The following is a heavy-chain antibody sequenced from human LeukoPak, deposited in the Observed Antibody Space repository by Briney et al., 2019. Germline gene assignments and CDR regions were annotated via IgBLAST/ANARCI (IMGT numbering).Heavy chain of an antibody. CDR3: ARGRGIVGTPFDY. Sequence: ASVKVSCKASGYTFTSYAISWVRQAPGQGLEWVGWINTYNGNTNYAQKLQGRVTMTTDTSTSTAYMELSSLRSEDTAVYYCARGRGIVGTPFDYWGQGTLVTVAS. CDR2: INTYNGNT. V-gene: IGHV1-18*01. J-gene: IGHJ4*02. CDR1: GYTFTSYA. D-gene: IGHD7-27*01.